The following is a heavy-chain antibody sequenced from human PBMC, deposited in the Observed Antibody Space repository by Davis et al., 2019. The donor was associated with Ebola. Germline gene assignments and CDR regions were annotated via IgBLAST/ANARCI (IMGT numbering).Heavy chain of an antibody. CDR1: GFTFRDYS. J-gene: IGHJ6*02. D-gene: IGHD3-3*01. CDR2: ISSRSRTI. Sequence: GESLKISCAASGFTFRDYSMNWVRQAPGKGLEWVSFISSRSRTIYYADSVKGRLTISRDNDKNSLYLQMNSLRAEDTAVYYCARVGGFLEWSGRKYYYYGMDVWGQGTTVTVSS. V-gene: IGHV3-48*01. CDR3: ARVGGFLEWSGRKYYYYGMDV.